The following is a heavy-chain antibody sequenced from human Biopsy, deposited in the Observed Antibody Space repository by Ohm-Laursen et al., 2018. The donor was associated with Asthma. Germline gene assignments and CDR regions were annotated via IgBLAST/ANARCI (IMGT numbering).Heavy chain of an antibody. Sequence: SLRLSCAASGFTFSIYDIHWVRQAPGKGLERAAVISYDGGNKFYGDSVKGRFTLSRDNSRNTLYLQMNSLRVEDTAIYYCARTHERWSSIQDDALDIWGQGTMVIVSS. V-gene: IGHV3-30*03. D-gene: IGHD4-23*01. CDR1: GFTFSIYD. CDR3: ARTHERWSSIQDDALDI. CDR2: ISYDGGNK. J-gene: IGHJ3*02.